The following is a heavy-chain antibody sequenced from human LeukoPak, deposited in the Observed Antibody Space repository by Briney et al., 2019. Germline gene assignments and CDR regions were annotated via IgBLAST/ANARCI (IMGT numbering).Heavy chain of an antibody. CDR3: ARDKQQSFDY. CDR1: GFTLTNYW. Sequence: GGSLRLSCAASGFTLTNYWMHWVRQAPGKGLVWVSRIRSDGSSTSFADSVKGRFTISRDNSKSTLYLQMNSLRAEDTAVYYCARDKQQSFDYWGQGTLVTVSS. V-gene: IGHV3-74*01. J-gene: IGHJ4*02. D-gene: IGHD6-13*01. CDR2: IRSDGSST.